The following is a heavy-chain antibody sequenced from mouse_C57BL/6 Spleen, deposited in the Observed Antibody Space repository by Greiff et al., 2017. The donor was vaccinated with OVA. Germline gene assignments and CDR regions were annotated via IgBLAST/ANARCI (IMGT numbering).Heavy chain of an antibody. J-gene: IGHJ2*01. CDR2: ISSGGSYT. CDR1: GFTFSSYG. Sequence: VQLKESGGDLVKPGGSLKLSCAASGFTFSSYGMSWVRQTPDKRLEWVATISSGGSYTYYPDSVKGRSTISRDNAKNTLYLQMSSLKSEDTAMYYCARLSDYFDYWGQGTTLTVSS. CDR3: ARLSDYFDY. V-gene: IGHV5-6*01.